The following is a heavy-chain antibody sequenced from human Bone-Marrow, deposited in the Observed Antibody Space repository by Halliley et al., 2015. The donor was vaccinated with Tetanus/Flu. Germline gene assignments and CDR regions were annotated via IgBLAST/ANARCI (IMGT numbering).Heavy chain of an antibody. CDR3: ARSPANPYYHALDV. CDR2: IYQSEST. CDR1: GVYISNGGYS. Sequence: LRLSCTVSGVYISNGGYSWTWIRQPPGRGLEWIGYIYQSESTYYNPSLRRRVTISVDRSKNQFSVNLSSVTAADTAGYYCARSPANPYYHALDVWGQGTTVTVSS. J-gene: IGHJ6*02. V-gene: IGHV4-30-2*01.